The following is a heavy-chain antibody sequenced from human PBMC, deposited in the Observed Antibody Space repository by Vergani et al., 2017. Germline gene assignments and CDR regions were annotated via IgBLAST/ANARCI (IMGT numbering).Heavy chain of an antibody. J-gene: IGHJ4*02. CDR1: GFTFSSYS. CDR2: ISSSSSHI. V-gene: IGHV3-21*01. CDR3: ARGGLTAGVDFDY. Sequence: EVQLVESGGGLVKPGGSLRLSCAASGFTFSSYSMNWVRQAPGKGLEWVSSISSSSSHIYYADSVKGRFTISRDNAKNSLYLQMNSLRAEDTAVYYCARGGLTAGVDFDYWGQGTLVTVSS. D-gene: IGHD5-18*01.